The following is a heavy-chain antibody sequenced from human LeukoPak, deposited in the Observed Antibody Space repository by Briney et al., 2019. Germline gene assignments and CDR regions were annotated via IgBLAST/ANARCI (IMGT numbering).Heavy chain of an antibody. V-gene: IGHV3-7*01. D-gene: IGHD3-16*01. Sequence: PGGPLRLSCVASGITFRNYWMSWVRQAPGKGLEWVANINPDGSTENYVPSVKGRFTLSRDNARNSLSLQMNSLRAEDTAVYYCARDYNVWGSKAHFDYWGQGTLVTVSS. CDR3: ARDYNVWGSKAHFDY. CDR2: INPDGSTE. CDR1: GITFRNYW. J-gene: IGHJ4*02.